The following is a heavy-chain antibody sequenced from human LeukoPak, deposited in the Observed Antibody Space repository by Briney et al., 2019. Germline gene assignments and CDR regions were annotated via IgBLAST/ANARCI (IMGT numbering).Heavy chain of an antibody. Sequence: GASVKVSCKASGGTFSSYAISWVRQAPGQGLEWMGGIIPIFGTANYAQKFQGRVTITADESTSTAYMELSSLRSEDTAVYYCARERYCSSTSCRYRGYFDYWGQGTLVTVSS. V-gene: IGHV1-69*13. CDR2: IIPIFGTA. D-gene: IGHD2-2*01. J-gene: IGHJ4*02. CDR3: ARERYCSSTSCRYRGYFDY. CDR1: GGTFSSYA.